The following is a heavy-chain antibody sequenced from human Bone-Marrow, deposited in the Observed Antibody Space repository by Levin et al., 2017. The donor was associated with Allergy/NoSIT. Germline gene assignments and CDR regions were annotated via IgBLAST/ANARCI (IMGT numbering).Heavy chain of an antibody. CDR2: INSDGSST. D-gene: IGHD5-18*01. V-gene: IGHV3-74*01. J-gene: IGHJ6*02. Sequence: PGGSLRLSCAASGFTFSSYWMHWVRQAPGKGLVWVSRINSDGSSTSYADSVKGRFTISRDNAKNTLYLQMNSLRAEDTAVYYCARDRRYGPYYYYYGMDVWGQGTTVTVSS. CDR1: GFTFSSYW. CDR3: ARDRRYGPYYYYYGMDV.